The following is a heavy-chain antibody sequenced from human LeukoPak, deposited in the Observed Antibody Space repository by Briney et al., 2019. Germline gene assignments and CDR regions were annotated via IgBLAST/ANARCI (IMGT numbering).Heavy chain of an antibody. Sequence: GGSLRLSCTASGFTFSSYAMNWVRQAPGKGLEWVSGIGAGGTFTYYADSVKGRFTIFRDNSRNTLYLQMNSLRADDTAVYYCAKDLDYTTYGYYSDYWGQGTLVTVSS. CDR2: IGAGGTFT. CDR1: GFTFSSYA. D-gene: IGHD4-11*01. V-gene: IGHV3-23*01. CDR3: AKDLDYTTYGYYSDY. J-gene: IGHJ4*02.